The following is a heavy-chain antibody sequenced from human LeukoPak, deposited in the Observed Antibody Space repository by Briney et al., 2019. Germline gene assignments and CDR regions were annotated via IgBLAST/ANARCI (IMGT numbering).Heavy chain of an antibody. Sequence: GGSLRLSCTASGFTFGDYAMSWVRQAPGKGLEWVGFIRSKAYGGTTEYAASVKGRFTISRDDSKSIAYLQMNSLKTEDTAVYYCTTDPFDPWGQGTLVTVSS. V-gene: IGHV3-49*04. J-gene: IGHJ5*02. CDR2: IRSKAYGGTT. CDR1: GFTFGDYA. CDR3: TTDPFDP.